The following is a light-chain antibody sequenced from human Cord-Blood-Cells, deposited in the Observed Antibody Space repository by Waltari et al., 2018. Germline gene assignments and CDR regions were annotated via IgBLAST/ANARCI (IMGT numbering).Light chain of an antibody. CDR2: EVS. J-gene: IGLJ2*01. CDR3: SSYTSSSTVV. Sequence: QSALTQPASVPGSPGHSIPTPSPGTSRAVGGYNFVSWYQQHPGKAPKLMIYEVSNRPSGVSNRFSGSKSGNTASLTISGLQAEDEADYYCSSYTSSSTVVFGGGTKLTVL. CDR1: SRAVGGYNF. V-gene: IGLV2-14*01.